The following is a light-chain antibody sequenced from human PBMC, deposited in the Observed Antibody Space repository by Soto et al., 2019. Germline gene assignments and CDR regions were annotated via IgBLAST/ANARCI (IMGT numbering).Light chain of an antibody. Sequence: EVGLTQSPGTLSLSPGESATLSCRASQSVSGMYLAWYQQKPGQAPRLLIYGTSNRATGIPDRFSGSGSGTDCTLTIRRLEPEDFAMYFCQQYDNAPFTFGPGTKVDIQ. V-gene: IGKV3-20*01. CDR3: QQYDNAPFT. J-gene: IGKJ3*01. CDR1: QSVSGMY. CDR2: GTS.